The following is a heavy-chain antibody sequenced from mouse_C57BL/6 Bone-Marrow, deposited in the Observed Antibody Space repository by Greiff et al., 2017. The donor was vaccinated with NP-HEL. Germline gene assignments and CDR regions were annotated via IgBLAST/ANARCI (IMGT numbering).Heavy chain of an antibody. J-gene: IGHJ4*01. CDR3: ARSRYYYGSSYYAMDY. V-gene: IGHV1-72*01. Sequence: QVQLQQPGAELVKPGASVKLSCKASGYTFTSYWMHGVKQRPGRGLEWIGRIDPNSGGTKYNEKFKSKATLTVDKPSSTAYMQLSILTSEDSAVYYCARSRYYYGSSYYAMDYWGQGTSVTVSS. CDR2: IDPNSGGT. CDR1: GYTFTSYW. D-gene: IGHD1-1*01.